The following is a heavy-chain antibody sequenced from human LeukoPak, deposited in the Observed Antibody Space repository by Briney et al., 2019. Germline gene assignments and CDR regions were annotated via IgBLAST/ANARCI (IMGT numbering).Heavy chain of an antibody. D-gene: IGHD3-10*01. J-gene: IGHJ4*02. CDR3: ARLVRGDLRRSIFEY. CDR1: GYSFTSYW. Sequence: GESLKISCKGSGYSFTSYWIGWVRQMPGKGLQWMGFIYPGDSDTRYSPSFQGQVTISADKSISTAYLQWSSLKVSDTATYYCARLVRGDLRRSIFEYWGQGTLVTVSS. V-gene: IGHV5-51*01. CDR2: IYPGDSDT.